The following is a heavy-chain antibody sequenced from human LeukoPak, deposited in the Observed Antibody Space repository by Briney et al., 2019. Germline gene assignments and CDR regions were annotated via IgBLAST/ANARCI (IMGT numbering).Heavy chain of an antibody. D-gene: IGHD3-10*01. CDR2: INHSGST. J-gene: IGHJ4*02. V-gene: IGHV4-34*01. CDR3: ARFGDGHLDY. Sequence: KSSETLSLTCAVYGGSFSGYYWTWIRQPPGKGLEWIGEINHSGSTNYKSSLKSRVTTSVDTSKNQFSLNLSSVTAADTAVYYCARFGDGHLDYWGQGTLVTVSS. CDR1: GGSFSGYY.